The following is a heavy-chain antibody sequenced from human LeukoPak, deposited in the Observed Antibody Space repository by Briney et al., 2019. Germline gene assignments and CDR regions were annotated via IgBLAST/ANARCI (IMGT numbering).Heavy chain of an antibody. V-gene: IGHV3-48*03. Sequence: GGSLRLSCAASGFTFSSYEMNWVRQAPGKGLEWVSYISSSGSTIYYADSVKGRFTISRDNSKNTLYLQMNSLRAEDTSVYYCARGPPMYSHGSSAYHYDYFAYWGQGSLVTVSS. CDR1: GFTFSSYE. D-gene: IGHD3-22*01. CDR3: ARGPPMYSHGSSAYHYDYFAY. CDR2: ISSSGSTI. J-gene: IGHJ4*02.